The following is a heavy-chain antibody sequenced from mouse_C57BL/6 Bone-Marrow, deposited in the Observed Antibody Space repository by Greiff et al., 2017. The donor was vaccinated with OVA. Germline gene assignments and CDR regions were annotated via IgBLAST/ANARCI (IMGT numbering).Heavy chain of an antibody. CDR3: TRSPLLHPPWFAY. CDR2: IYPGNSDT. V-gene: IGHV1-5*01. Sequence: EVQLQQSGTVLARPGASVKMSCKTSGYTFTSYWMHWVKQRPGQGLEWIGAIYPGNSDTSYNQKFKGKAKLTAVTSASTAYMELSSLTNEDSAVYYCTRSPLLHPPWFAYWGQGTLVTVSA. CDR1: GYTFTSYW. J-gene: IGHJ3*01.